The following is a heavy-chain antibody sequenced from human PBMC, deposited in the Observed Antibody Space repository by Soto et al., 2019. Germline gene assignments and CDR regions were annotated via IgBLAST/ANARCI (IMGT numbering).Heavy chain of an antibody. CDR3: ARDQYSYGYYYGLDV. CDR1: GGSISSYY. CDR2: IYYSGVT. Sequence: SETLSLTCTVSGGSISSYYWSLIRQPPGKGLEWIGYIYYSGVTNYNPSLKSRVTISVDMSKNQFSLKLSSVTAADTAVYYCARDQYSYGYYYGLDVWGQGTTVTVSS. D-gene: IGHD5-18*01. V-gene: IGHV4-59*01. J-gene: IGHJ6*02.